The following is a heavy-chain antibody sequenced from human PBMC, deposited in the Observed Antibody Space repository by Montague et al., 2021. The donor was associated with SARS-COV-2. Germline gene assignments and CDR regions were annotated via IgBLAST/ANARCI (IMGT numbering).Heavy chain of an antibody. Sequence: SLRLSCAASGFTFSSYAMSWVRRAPGKGLEWVSVIYSGGSSTYYADSVKGRFTISRDNSKNTLYLQMNSLRAEDTAVYYCAKDLEEFITIFGVVTKSPLGMDVWGQGTTVTVS. CDR2: IYSGGSST. J-gene: IGHJ6*02. V-gene: IGHV3-23*03. CDR1: GFTFSSYA. D-gene: IGHD3-3*01. CDR3: AKDLEEFITIFGVVTKSPLGMDV.